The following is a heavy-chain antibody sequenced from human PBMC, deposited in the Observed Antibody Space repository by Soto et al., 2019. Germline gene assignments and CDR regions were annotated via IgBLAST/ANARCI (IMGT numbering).Heavy chain of an antibody. CDR1: GGTFSSYA. CDR2: IIPIFGTA. V-gene: IGHV1-69*06. Sequence: ASVKVSCKASGGTFSSYAISWVRQAPGQGLEWMGGIIPIFGTANYAQKFQGRVTITADKSTSTAYMELSGLRSEDTAVYYCARGGYYYDSSGPTYYYYGMDVWGQGTTVTVSS. D-gene: IGHD3-22*01. CDR3: ARGGYYYDSSGPTYYYYGMDV. J-gene: IGHJ6*02.